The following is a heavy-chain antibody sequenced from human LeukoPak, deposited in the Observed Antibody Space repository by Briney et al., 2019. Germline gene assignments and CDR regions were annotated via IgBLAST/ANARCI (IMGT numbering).Heavy chain of an antibody. D-gene: IGHD3-10*01. J-gene: IGHJ4*02. CDR2: IWYDGSRK. V-gene: IGHV3-33*01. CDR1: GCSLTTYG. CDR3: ARDGGSGIDY. Sequence: GGSLRLSCAASGCSLTTYGTHWLRQAPGKGLEWVAVIWYDGSRKFYGDSVKGRFTVSRDTSENTMYLQMNTLRVDDTAVYYCARDGGSGIDYWGQGTLVTVSS.